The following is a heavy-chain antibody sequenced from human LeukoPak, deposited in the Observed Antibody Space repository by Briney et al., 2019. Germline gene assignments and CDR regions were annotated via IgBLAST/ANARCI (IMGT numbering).Heavy chain of an antibody. CDR3: ARAVDHYYDSGGLYYFDY. CDR1: GASISSGDYY. V-gene: IGHV4-30-4*08. Sequence: SETLSLTCTASGASISSGDYYWSWIRQPPGKGLEWIGYIYYSGSADYNPSLKSRVTISVDTSKNQFSLYLSSVTAADTAVYYCARAVDHYYDSGGLYYFDYWGQGALVTVSS. D-gene: IGHD3-22*01. CDR2: IYYSGSA. J-gene: IGHJ4*02.